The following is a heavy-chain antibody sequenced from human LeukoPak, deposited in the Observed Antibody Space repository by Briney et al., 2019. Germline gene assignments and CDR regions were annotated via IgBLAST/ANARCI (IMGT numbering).Heavy chain of an antibody. Sequence: SETLSLTCAVYGESFSDYYWGWIRQPPGKGLEWIGEINHRGSTNYNPSLKSRVTISIDTSKNQFSLTLRSVTAADTTIYYCARHVTNVTTRWFDPWGQGTLVTVSS. J-gene: IGHJ5*02. D-gene: IGHD1-1*01. V-gene: IGHV4-34*01. CDR3: ARHVTNVTTRWFDP. CDR1: GESFSDYY. CDR2: INHRGST.